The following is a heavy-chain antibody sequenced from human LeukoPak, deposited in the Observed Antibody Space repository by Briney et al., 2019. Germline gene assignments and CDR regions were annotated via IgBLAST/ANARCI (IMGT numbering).Heavy chain of an antibody. Sequence: GGSLRLSCAASGFTFDDCGMSWVRQAPGKGLEWVSGINWNGGSTGYADSVKGRFTISRDNAKNSLYLQMNSLRAEDTALYYCARVGRSCSSTSCNNWFDPWGQGTLVTVSS. CDR2: INWNGGST. J-gene: IGHJ5*02. CDR3: ARVGRSCSSTSCNNWFDP. V-gene: IGHV3-20*04. D-gene: IGHD2-2*01. CDR1: GFTFDDCG.